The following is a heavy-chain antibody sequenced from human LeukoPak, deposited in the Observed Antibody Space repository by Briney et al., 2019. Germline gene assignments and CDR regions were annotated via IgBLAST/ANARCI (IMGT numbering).Heavy chain of an antibody. D-gene: IGHD2-2*01. J-gene: IGHJ4*02. CDR3: AKGLIVVVPAADFDY. V-gene: IGHV3-23*01. Sequence: GGSLRLSCAASGFTFSSYAMSWVRQAPGKGLEWVSAISGSGGSTYYADSVKGRFTISRDNSMNTLYLQMNSLRAEDTAVYYCAKGLIVVVPAADFDYWGQGTLVTVSS. CDR1: GFTFSSYA. CDR2: ISGSGGST.